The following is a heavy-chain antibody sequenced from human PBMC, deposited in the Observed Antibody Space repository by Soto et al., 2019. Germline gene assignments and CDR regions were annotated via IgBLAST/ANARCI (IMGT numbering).Heavy chain of an antibody. Sequence: SETLSLTCAVSGGSTSGSYYYWAWLRQSPGKGPEWIGSVFYTGFTSYNPSLESRVSVSVDTSRSPFSLKLSAVTAAGTAVYYCATSQKGYNWNYFDHWGQGALVTVSS. J-gene: IGHJ4*02. D-gene: IGHD1-20*01. V-gene: IGHV4-39*01. CDR1: GGSTSGSYYY. CDR3: ATSQKGYNWNYFDH. CDR2: VFYTGFT.